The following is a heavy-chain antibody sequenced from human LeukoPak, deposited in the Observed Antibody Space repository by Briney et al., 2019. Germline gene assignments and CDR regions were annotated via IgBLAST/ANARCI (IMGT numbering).Heavy chain of an antibody. Sequence: ATVKVSCKASGYSFTNYDINWVRQATGQGLEWMGWMNPKSGDTGYSQKFQGRVFITRDTSINTAYMELSSLGSDDTAVYYCARCEDGYNFDYWGQGTLVTVSS. J-gene: IGHJ4*02. CDR3: ARCEDGYNFDY. D-gene: IGHD5-24*01. V-gene: IGHV1-8*03. CDR1: GYSFTNYD. CDR2: MNPKSGDT.